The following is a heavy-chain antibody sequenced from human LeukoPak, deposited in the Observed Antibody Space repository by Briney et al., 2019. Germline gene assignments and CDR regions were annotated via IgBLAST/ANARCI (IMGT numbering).Heavy chain of an antibody. V-gene: IGHV3-33*01. CDR2: IWYDGSNK. CDR3: ARDRRGTYVRYYFDY. Sequence: GMSLTLPCAASGFTFSSYGMHWLREAPGKGLEGVVVIWYDGSNKYYADSVKGRFTISRDNSKNTLYLQMNSLRAEDTAVYYCARDRRGTYVRYYFDYWGQGTLVTVSS. D-gene: IGHD3-10*02. CDR1: GFTFSSYG. J-gene: IGHJ4*02.